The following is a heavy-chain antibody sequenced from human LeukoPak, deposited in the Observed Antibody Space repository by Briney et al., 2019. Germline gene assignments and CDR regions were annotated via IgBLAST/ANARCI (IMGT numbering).Heavy chain of an antibody. CDR3: ARERWLQSNWFDP. D-gene: IGHD5-24*01. J-gene: IGHJ5*02. CDR2: IYYRGTT. Sequence: PSETLSLTCTVSGDSISNSEYYWGWIRQPPGKGLEWIGTIYYRGTTFYNPSLESRVTISVDTSKRQFSLKLSSVTAADTAVYYCARERWLQSNWFDPWGQGTLVTVSS. CDR1: GDSISNSEYY. V-gene: IGHV4-39*07.